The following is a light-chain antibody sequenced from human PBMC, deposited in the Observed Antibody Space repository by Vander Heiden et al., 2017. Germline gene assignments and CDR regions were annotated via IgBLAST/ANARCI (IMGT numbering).Light chain of an antibody. CDR3: QSYDSSDQGV. V-gene: IGLV6-57*02. CDR1: GGSIAGNY. J-gene: IGLJ2*01. CDR2: EEN. Sequence: FMLTQPHSMSESPGKTVTISCTAYGGSIAGNYVQWFQQRPGGAPTTVIYEENRRPSGVPDRFSGSIDRSSNSASLTISGLKTEDEADYYCQSYDSSDQGVFGGGTKLTVL.